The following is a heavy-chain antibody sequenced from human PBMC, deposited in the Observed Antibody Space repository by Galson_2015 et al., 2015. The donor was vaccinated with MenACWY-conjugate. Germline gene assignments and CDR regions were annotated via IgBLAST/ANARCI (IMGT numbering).Heavy chain of an antibody. D-gene: IGHD2-21*01. V-gene: IGHV4-59*08. J-gene: IGHJ4*02. CDR3: VRHLYGGGECYFCYFDY. CDR2: ISYSGDT. Sequence: ETLSLTCTVSGGSISGYYWSWIRQSPGKGLEWLGYISYSGDTNYNPSLKSRVAISVDTSTNRFSLSLSSVTAADTAMYYCVRHLYGGGECYFCYFDYWGQGTLVTVSS. CDR1: GGSISGYY.